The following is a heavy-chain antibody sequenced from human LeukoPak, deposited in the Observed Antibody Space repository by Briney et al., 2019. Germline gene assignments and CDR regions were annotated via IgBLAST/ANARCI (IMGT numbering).Heavy chain of an antibody. CDR1: GFTFSSYS. CDR2: ISSSSSYI. CDR3: ARGRNTSSRFDY. D-gene: IGHD2-2*01. J-gene: IGHJ4*02. Sequence: GGSLRLSCAASGFTFSSYSMNWVRQAPGKGLEWVSSISSSSSYIYYADSVKGRFTISRDNAKNSLYLQMNSLRAEDTAVYYCARGRNTSSRFDYWGQGTLVTVSS. V-gene: IGHV3-21*01.